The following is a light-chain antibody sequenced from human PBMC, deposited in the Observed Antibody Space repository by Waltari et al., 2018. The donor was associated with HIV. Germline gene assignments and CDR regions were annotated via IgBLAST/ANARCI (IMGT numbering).Light chain of an antibody. CDR2: RDN. Sequence: QSVLTQPPSASGAPGQRVTISCSGSSANIGNTVYWYQQLPGTAPKDLIYRDNHRPSGVPYRFSGSRSGTSASLDVSGLRSEDEANYICAAWDDILSGWVFGGGTKLTVL. V-gene: IGLV1-47*01. CDR3: AAWDDILSGWV. J-gene: IGLJ3*02. CDR1: SANIGNT.